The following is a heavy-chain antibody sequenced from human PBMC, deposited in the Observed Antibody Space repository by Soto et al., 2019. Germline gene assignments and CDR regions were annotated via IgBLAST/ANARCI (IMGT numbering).Heavy chain of an antibody. J-gene: IGHJ4*02. CDR3: ARGLYSSSSQFRY. CDR2: IIHSGVT. V-gene: IGHV4-34*01. Sequence: SETLSLTCAVSGGSFTGYYWSWIRQSSGKGLEWIGEIIHSGVTNYNPSLRSRVTISVDTSKNYFSLRLNSVTAADTAVYSCARGLYSSSSQFRYWGQGTLVTVSS. D-gene: IGHD6-6*01. CDR1: GGSFTGYY.